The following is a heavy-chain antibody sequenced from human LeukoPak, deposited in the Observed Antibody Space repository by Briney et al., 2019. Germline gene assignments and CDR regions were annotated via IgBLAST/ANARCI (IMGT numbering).Heavy chain of an antibody. CDR3: ARDLWFGELLSQYFQH. V-gene: IGHV3-21*01. Sequence: PGGSLRLSCAASGFTFSSYSMNWGRQAPGQGLEWVSFISSSSSYIYYADSVKDRFTIHRDNAKNSLYLQMNSLRAEDTAVYYGARDLWFGELLSQYFQHWGQGTLVTVSS. J-gene: IGHJ1*01. CDR1: GFTFSSYS. D-gene: IGHD3-10*01. CDR2: ISSSSSYI.